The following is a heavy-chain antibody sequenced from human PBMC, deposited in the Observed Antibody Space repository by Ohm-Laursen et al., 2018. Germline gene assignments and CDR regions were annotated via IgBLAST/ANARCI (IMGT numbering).Heavy chain of an antibody. CDR1: GFTFSSYS. CDR2: ISYDGSNK. V-gene: IGHV3-30*18. J-gene: IGHJ4*02. D-gene: IGHD4-17*01. Sequence: SLRLSCSASGFTFSSYSMNWVRQAAGKGLEWVAVISYDGSNKYYGDSVKGRFTISRDNSKNTLYLQMNSLRAEDTAVYYCAKDPGRATTTVSTYFDYWGQGTLVTVSS. CDR3: AKDPGRATTTVSTYFDY.